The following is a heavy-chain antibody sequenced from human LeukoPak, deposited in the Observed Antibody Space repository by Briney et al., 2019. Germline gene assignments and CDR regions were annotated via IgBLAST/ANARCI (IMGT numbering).Heavy chain of an antibody. V-gene: IGHV3-23*01. Sequence: GGSLRLSCAASGFTFSSYAMSWVRQAPGKGLEGVSAISGSGGSTYYADSVKGRFTSSIYNSKNTLYLQMNSLRPDDMAVYYCAKVLGDYVWGSYRDFDYWGQGTLVTVSS. CDR2: ISGSGGST. CDR1: GFTFSSYA. D-gene: IGHD3-16*02. J-gene: IGHJ4*02. CDR3: AKVLGDYVWGSYRDFDY.